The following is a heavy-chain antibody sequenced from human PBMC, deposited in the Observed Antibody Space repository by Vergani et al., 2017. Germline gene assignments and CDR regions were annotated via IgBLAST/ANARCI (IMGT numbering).Heavy chain of an antibody. CDR3: VGTSRNYDFWSGPAHAFDI. CDR1: GGSISSSSYY. CDR2: IYYSGST. D-gene: IGHD3-3*01. Sequence: QLQLQESGPGLVKPSETLSLTCTVSGGSISSSSYYWGWIRQPPGKGLEWIGSIYYSGSTYYNPSLKSRVTISVDTSKNQFSLKLSSVTAADTAVYYCVGTSRNYDFWSGPAHAFDIWGQGTMVTVSS. V-gene: IGHV4-39*01. J-gene: IGHJ3*02.